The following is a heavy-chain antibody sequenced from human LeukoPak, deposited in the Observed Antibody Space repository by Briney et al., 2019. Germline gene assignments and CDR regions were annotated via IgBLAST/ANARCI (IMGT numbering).Heavy chain of an antibody. CDR2: IFYTGTT. CDR3: ARAGVVGALDY. Sequence: SETLSLTCTVSGGSISSYYWSWIRQPPGKGLEWIGYIFYTGTTDYNPSLKSRVTISVDTSKNQFSLKVSSVTAADTAVYYCARAGVVGALDYWGQGTLVTVSS. V-gene: IGHV4-59*01. J-gene: IGHJ4*02. D-gene: IGHD2-15*01. CDR1: GGSISSYY.